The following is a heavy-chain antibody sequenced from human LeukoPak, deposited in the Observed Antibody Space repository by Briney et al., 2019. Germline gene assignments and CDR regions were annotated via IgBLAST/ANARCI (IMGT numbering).Heavy chain of an antibody. Sequence: SETLSLTCTVSGASISSYYWNWIRQSPGKGLEWIGYIHVSGGTSYDPSLKSRVTMSIDTSNNQFSLKLSSVTAADTAVYFCARGTSTVVTPNYFYYYSMDVWGKGTTVTVSS. CDR3: ARGTSTVVTPNYFYYYSMDV. D-gene: IGHD4-23*01. V-gene: IGHV4-4*09. CDR2: IHVSGGT. CDR1: GASISSYY. J-gene: IGHJ6*03.